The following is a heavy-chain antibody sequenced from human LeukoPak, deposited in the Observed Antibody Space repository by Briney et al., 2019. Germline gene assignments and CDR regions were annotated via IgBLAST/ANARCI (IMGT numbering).Heavy chain of an antibody. V-gene: IGHV1-24*01. J-gene: IGHJ4*02. CDR3: ATGVSSSGSYYNRVN. CDR2: FDPEDGET. CDR1: GYTLTELS. Sequence: GASVKVSCKVSGYTLTELSMHWVRQAPGKGLEWMGGFDPEDGETIYVQKFQGRVTMTEDTSTDTAYMELSSLRSEDTAVYYCATGVSSSGSYYNRVNWGQGTLVTVSS. D-gene: IGHD3-10*01.